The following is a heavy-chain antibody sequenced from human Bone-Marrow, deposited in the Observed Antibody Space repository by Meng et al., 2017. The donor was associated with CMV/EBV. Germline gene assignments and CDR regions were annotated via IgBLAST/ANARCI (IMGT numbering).Heavy chain of an antibody. V-gene: IGHV3-11*04. CDR1: GFMFRDYY. J-gene: IGHJ6*02. CDR2: ITNSGGTS. D-gene: IGHD6-13*01. Sequence: GESLKISCAASGFMFRDYYMSWVRQAPGKGLEWLSKITNSGGTSYYADSVEGRFAISRDNAKNTLYLQMNSLRAEDTAVYYCAREDSSSWFYYYYGMDVWRQGTTVTVSS. CDR3: AREDSSSWFYYYYGMDV.